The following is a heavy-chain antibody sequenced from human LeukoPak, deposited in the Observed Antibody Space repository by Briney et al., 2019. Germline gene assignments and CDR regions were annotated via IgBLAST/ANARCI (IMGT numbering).Heavy chain of an antibody. Sequence: GGSLRLSCTASGFTFGDYAMSWVRQAPGKGLEWVAVLSYGGTNKYYADSVKGRFTISRDNSRNTMFLQMNSLRAEDTAVYHCARDRSGYANDAFDFWGQGTMVTVSS. CDR3: ARDRSGYANDAFDF. CDR1: GFTFGDYA. D-gene: IGHD3-3*01. CDR2: LSYGGTNK. J-gene: IGHJ3*01. V-gene: IGHV3-30-3*01.